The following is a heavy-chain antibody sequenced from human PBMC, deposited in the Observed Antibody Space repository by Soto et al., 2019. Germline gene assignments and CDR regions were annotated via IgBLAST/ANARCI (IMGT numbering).Heavy chain of an antibody. CDR2: ISSNGGST. D-gene: IGHD5-12*01. Sequence: GGSLRLSCAASGFTFSSYAMHWVRQAPGKGLEYVSAISSNGGSTYYANSVKGRFTISRDNSKNTLYLQMGSLRAEDMAVYYCARVPVPSTIPYYFDYWGQGTLVTVSS. CDR1: GFTFSSYA. V-gene: IGHV3-64*01. J-gene: IGHJ4*02. CDR3: ARVPVPSTIPYYFDY.